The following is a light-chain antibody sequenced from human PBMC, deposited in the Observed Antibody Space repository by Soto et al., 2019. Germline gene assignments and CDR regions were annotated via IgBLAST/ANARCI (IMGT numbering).Light chain of an antibody. V-gene: IGKV3-20*01. CDR3: QQYGSSPWT. J-gene: IGKJ1*01. Sequence: EIVLTQSPGTQSLSPGERATLSCRASQSVSSSYLAWYQQKPGQAPRLLIYGASSRATGIPDRFSGSGSGTDFTLTISRLEPEDFAVYSCQQYGSSPWTFGQGTKVEI. CDR2: GAS. CDR1: QSVSSSY.